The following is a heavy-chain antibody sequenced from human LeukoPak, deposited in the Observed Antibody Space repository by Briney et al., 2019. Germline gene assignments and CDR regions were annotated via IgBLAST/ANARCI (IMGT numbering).Heavy chain of an antibody. Sequence: PSETLSLTCTVSGGSISSYYWSWIRQPPGKGLEWIGYIYYSGSTNYNPSLKSRVTISVDTSKNQFSLKLSSVTAADTAVYYCARGVRDIVVVPAAIHFDYWGQGTLVTVSS. CDR1: GGSISSYY. D-gene: IGHD2-2*01. V-gene: IGHV4-59*01. J-gene: IGHJ4*02. CDR2: IYYSGST. CDR3: ARGVRDIVVVPAAIHFDY.